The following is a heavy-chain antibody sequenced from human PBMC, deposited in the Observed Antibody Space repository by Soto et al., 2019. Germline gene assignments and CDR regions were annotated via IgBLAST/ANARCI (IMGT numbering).Heavy chain of an antibody. Sequence: QLQLQESGPGLVKPSETLSLTCTVSGGSISSSRYYWGWIRQPPGKGLEWIGSIYYSGSTYYNPSLKSRVTISVDTSKNQFSLKLSSVTAADTAVYYCARSEYCGGDCYSIEFDYWVQGTLVTVSS. D-gene: IGHD2-21*02. CDR3: ARSEYCGGDCYSIEFDY. V-gene: IGHV4-39*01. CDR2: IYYSGST. CDR1: GGSISSSRYY. J-gene: IGHJ4*02.